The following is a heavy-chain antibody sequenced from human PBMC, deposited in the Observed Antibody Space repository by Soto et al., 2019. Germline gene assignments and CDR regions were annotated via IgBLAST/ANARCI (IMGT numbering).Heavy chain of an antibody. V-gene: IGHV4-59*01. Sequence: SETLSLTCTVSGDSISRSYWSWIRQPPGKGLEWIGYIQYSGSANYNPSLKSRVTISVDTSNNQFSLKLSSVTAADTAVYYCARVYQGHTSYQLLYFDYWGQGTLVTVSS. CDR3: ARVYQGHTSYQLLYFDY. J-gene: IGHJ4*02. CDR1: GDSISRSY. D-gene: IGHD2-2*01. CDR2: IQYSGSA.